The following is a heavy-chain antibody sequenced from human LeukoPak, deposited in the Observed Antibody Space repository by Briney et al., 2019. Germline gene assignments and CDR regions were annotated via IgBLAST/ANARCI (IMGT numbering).Heavy chain of an antibody. CDR3: ARAPGYCSSTSCYSPGYFQH. D-gene: IGHD2-2*02. CDR2: INHSGST. CDR1: GGSFSGYY. V-gene: IGHV4-34*01. J-gene: IGHJ1*01. Sequence: PSETLSLTCAVYGGSFSGYYWSWIRQPPGKGLEWIGEINHSGSTYYNPSLKSRVTISVDRSKNQFSLKLSSVTAADTAVYYCARAPGYCSSTSCYSPGYFQHWGQGTLATVSS.